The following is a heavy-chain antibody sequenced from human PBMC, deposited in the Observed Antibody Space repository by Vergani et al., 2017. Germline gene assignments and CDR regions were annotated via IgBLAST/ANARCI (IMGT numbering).Heavy chain of an antibody. CDR1: GFTFSSYS. J-gene: IGHJ3*02. CDR2: ISSSSSYI. CDR3: ARDPGFDAFDI. D-gene: IGHD3-9*01. Sequence: EVQLVESGGGVVQPGRSLRLSCAASGFTFSSYSMNWVRQAPGKGLEWVSSISSSSSYIYYADSVKGRFTISRDNAKNSLYLQMNSLRAEDTAVYYCARDPGFDAFDIWGQGTMVTVSS. V-gene: IGHV3-21*01.